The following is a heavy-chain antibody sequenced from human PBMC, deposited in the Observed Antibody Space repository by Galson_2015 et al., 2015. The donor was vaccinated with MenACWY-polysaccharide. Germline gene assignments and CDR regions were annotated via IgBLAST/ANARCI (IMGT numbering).Heavy chain of an antibody. CDR1: GFTFSYYN. CDR2: ISSSSSTI. V-gene: IGHV3-48*02. D-gene: IGHD5-12*01. J-gene: IGHJ3*02. Sequence: SLRLSCAASGFTFSYYNMDWVRQAPGKGLEWVSYISSSSSTIYYAASVKGRFTISRDNANNSLYLQMNSLRDEDTAVYYCARDNMVAGAVDIWGQGTMVTVSS. CDR3: ARDNMVAGAVDI.